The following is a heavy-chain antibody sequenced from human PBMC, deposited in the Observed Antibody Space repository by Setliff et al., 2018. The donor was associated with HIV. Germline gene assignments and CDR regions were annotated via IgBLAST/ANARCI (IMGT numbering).Heavy chain of an antibody. Sequence: PGGSLRLSCAASGFTFASYALTWVRQAPGTGLECVSAISGGGGITYYADSVKGRFTISRDNSKNTLYLQMNSLRVEDTALYYCAKDYLSSSTWYGGLGYWGLGTLVTVSS. D-gene: IGHD6-13*01. CDR2: ISGGGGIT. V-gene: IGHV3-23*01. J-gene: IGHJ4*02. CDR3: AKDYLSSSTWYGGLGY. CDR1: GFTFASYA.